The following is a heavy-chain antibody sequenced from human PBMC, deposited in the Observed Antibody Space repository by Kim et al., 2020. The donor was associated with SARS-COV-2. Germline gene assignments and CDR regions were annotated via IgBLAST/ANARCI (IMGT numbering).Heavy chain of an antibody. Sequence: YYNPSLKSRVTISVDTSKNQFSLKLSSVTAADTAVYYCARHIVVVTAYDYWGQGTLVTVSS. V-gene: IGHV4-31*02. J-gene: IGHJ4*02. CDR3: ARHIVVVTAYDY. D-gene: IGHD2-21*02.